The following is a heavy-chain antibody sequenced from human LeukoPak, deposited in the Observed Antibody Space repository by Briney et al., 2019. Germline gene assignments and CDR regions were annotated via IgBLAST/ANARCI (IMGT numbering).Heavy chain of an antibody. D-gene: IGHD5-24*01. Sequence: GGSLRLSCAASGFTSSNYDMHWVRQAPGKGLEWVSAISSSSSYIYYADSIKGRFTISRDNAENSLYLQMNSLRAVDTAVYFCARGEEKATITAFDSWGQGTLVTVSS. V-gene: IGHV3-21*01. CDR2: ISSSSSYI. J-gene: IGHJ5*01. CDR3: ARGEEKATITAFDS. CDR1: GFTSSNYD.